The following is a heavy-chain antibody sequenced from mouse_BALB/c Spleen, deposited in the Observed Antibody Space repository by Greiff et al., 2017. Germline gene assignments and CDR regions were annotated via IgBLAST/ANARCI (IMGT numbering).Heavy chain of an antibody. V-gene: IGHV1-7*01. J-gene: IGHJ1*01. D-gene: IGHD1-1*01. CDR3: ASYGSSYWYFDV. Sequence: QVQLQQPGAELVKPGAPVKLSCKASGYTFTSYWMHWVKQRPGQGLEWIGYINPSTGYTEYNQKFKDKATLTADKSSSTAYMQLSSLTSEDSAVYYCASYGSSYWYFDVWGAGTAVTVSS. CDR1: GYTFTSYW. CDR2: INPSTGYT.